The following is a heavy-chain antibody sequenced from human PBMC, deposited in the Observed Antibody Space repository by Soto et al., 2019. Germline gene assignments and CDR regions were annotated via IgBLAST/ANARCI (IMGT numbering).Heavy chain of an antibody. V-gene: IGHV3-53*01. Sequence: GGSLRLSCAVSGLTVSRTQMSWVRQAPGKGLQWVSVIYSAGSTYYANAVKGRFTISRDISENKIFLELNGLTVDDTAVYYWARARKPEYSSSIFFDYWGRGTVVTVSS. CDR1: GLTVSRTQ. J-gene: IGHJ4*01. CDR3: ARARKPEYSSSIFFDY. D-gene: IGHD6-6*01. CDR2: IYSAGST.